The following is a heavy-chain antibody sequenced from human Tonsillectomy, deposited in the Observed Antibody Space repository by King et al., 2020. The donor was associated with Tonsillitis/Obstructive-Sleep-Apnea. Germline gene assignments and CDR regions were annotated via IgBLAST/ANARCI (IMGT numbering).Heavy chain of an antibody. CDR1: GYSFTSYW. D-gene: IGHD3-22*01. CDR2: IDPSDSYT. V-gene: IGHV5-10-1*03. CDR3: ARSYYQESSGYYY. Sequence: VQLVQSGAEVKQPGGSLRISCKGSGYSFTSYWITWVRQMPGKGLEWMGRIDPSDSYTNYSPTFQGHVTISTDKSISTAYLQWSSQKASDTAIYYCARSYYQESSGYYYWSQGTLVPVPS. J-gene: IGHJ4*02.